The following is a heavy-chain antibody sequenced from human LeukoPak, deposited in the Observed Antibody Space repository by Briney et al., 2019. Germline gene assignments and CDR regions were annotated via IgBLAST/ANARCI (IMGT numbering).Heavy chain of an antibody. V-gene: IGHV3-43*02. CDR1: GFTIDAYA. J-gene: IGHJ6*02. CDR3: ATWAFYHGLDV. Sequence: GGSLTLSCAASGFTIDAYAMHWVRQPPGKGLEWVSLINADGGRTYYADSVKGRFTISRDNSKNFLYLQMNSLRTEDTALYYCATWAFYHGLDVWGQGTTVTVSS. D-gene: IGHD2/OR15-2a*01. CDR2: INADGGRT.